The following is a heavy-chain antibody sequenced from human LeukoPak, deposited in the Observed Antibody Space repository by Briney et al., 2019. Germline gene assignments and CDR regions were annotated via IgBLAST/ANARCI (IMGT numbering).Heavy chain of an antibody. CDR3: ARVSPTGGPAY. V-gene: IGHV4-59*01. Sequence: SETLSLTCTVSGGSITNYYWIWIRQPPGKGLEWIGYIYYNGSTNYNPSLKSRVALSVDTSKNQFSLKVNSVTPTDAAVYYCARVSPTGGPAYWGQGTLVTVSS. D-gene: IGHD1-1*01. CDR2: IYYNGST. CDR1: GGSITNYY. J-gene: IGHJ4*02.